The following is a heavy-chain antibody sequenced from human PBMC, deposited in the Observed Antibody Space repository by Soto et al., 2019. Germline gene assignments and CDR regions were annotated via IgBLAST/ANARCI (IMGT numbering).Heavy chain of an antibody. V-gene: IGHV3-49*03. CDR1: GFTFGDYG. CDR3: TRDKLHKWLVGLDS. D-gene: IGHD6-19*01. J-gene: IGHJ4*02. CDR2: IRSKAYGGTA. Sequence: EVQLVESGGGLVQPGRSLRLSCTTSGFTFGDYGMSWFRQAPGKGLEWVGFIRSKAYGGTADYAASVKGRFTISRDDSKSIAYLQMNSLKTEDTAVYYCTRDKLHKWLVGLDSWCQGNLVTVSS.